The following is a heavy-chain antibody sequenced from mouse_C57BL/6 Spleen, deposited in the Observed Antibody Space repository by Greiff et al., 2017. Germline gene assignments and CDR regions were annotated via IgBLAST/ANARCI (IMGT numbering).Heavy chain of an antibody. V-gene: IGHV8-12*01. CDR3: ARSTGYYGISYYFVY. CDR1: GFSLSTSGMG. CDR2: IYWDDDK. Sequence: QVTLKVSGPGILQSSQTLSLTCSFSGFSLSTSGMGLSWIRQPSGKGLELLAHIYWDDDKRYNPSLTSRLAISKDTSRNRVFLKITSVHTADTPTYCCARSTGYYGISYYFVYWGQGTTLTVSS. J-gene: IGHJ2*01. D-gene: IGHD1-1*01.